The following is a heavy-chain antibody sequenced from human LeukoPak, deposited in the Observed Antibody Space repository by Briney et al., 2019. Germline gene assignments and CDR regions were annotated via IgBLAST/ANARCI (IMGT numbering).Heavy chain of an antibody. CDR3: ATDHSGGMYDAFDI. V-gene: IGHV1-24*01. CDR2: FDPEDGET. CDR1: GYTLTELS. D-gene: IGHD5-12*01. Sequence: GASVKVSCKVSGYTLTELSMHWVRQAPGKGLEWMGGFDPEDGETIYAQKFQGGVTMTEDTSTDTAYMELSSLRSEDTAVYYCATDHSGGMYDAFDIWGQGTMVTVSS. J-gene: IGHJ3*02.